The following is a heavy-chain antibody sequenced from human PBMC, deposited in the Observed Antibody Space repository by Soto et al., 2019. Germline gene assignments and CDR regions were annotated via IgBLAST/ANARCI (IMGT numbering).Heavy chain of an antibody. CDR1: GGSFSGYS. CDR3: ARGLFSENYYSGGWYYFDS. J-gene: IGHJ4*02. D-gene: IGHD1-26*01. CDR2: INHSGST. Sequence: QVQLQQWGAGLLKPSETLSLTCAVYGGSFSGYSWTWIRQSPGKGLEWIGQINHSGSTNSNPSLKSRVTTSLVPSKNQFSLELTSVTAADTAVYYCARGLFSENYYSGGWYYFDSWGQGTQVTVSS. V-gene: IGHV4-34*01.